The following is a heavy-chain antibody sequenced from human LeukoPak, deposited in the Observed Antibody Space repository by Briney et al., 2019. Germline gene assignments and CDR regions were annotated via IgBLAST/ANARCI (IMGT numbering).Heavy chain of an antibody. J-gene: IGHJ4*02. Sequence: PGGSLRLSCAASGFTFSTYSMNWVRQAPGKGLEWVSSITSSRIYIYYADSVKGRFTISRDNAKKSLYLQINSLRAEDTAVYYCARGVGGKWELLGPVDYWGQGTLVTVSS. CDR2: ITSSRIYI. CDR3: ARGVGGKWELLGPVDY. D-gene: IGHD1-26*01. V-gene: IGHV3-21*01. CDR1: GFTFSTYS.